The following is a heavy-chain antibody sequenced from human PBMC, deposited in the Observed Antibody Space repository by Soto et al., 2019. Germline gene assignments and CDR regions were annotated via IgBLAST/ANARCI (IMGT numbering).Heavy chain of an antibody. V-gene: IGHV4-59*01. CDR3: AGATIQLRTDFDY. CDR2: IYYIGST. CDR1: GGSISSYY. Sequence: SETLSLTCTVSGGSISSYYWSWIRQPPGKGLEWIGYIYYIGSTNYNPSLKSRVTISVDTSKNQFSLKLSSVTAADTAVYYCAGATIQLRTDFDYWGQGTLVTVSS. J-gene: IGHJ4*02. D-gene: IGHD5-18*01.